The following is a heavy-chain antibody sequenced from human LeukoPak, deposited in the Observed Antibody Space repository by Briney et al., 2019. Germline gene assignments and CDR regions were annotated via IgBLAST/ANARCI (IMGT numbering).Heavy chain of an antibody. J-gene: IGHJ4*02. CDR1: GFTFSTFA. Sequence: GGSLRLSCAASGFTFSTFAMIWVRQPPGKGLEWVSSIFPSGSTYYADSVKGRFTISRDNSKNTLYLQMNSLRAEDTAVYYCANAPIRGVIITSGYWGQGTLVTVSS. V-gene: IGHV3-23*01. CDR3: ANAPIRGVIITSGY. CDR2: IFPSGST. D-gene: IGHD3-10*01.